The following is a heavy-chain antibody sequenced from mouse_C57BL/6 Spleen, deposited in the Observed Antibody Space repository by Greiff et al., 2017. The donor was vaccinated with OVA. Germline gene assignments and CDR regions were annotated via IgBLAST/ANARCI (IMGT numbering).Heavy chain of an antibody. Sequence: EVMLVESGPELVKPGASVKISCKASGYSFTGYYMNWVKQSPEKSLEWIGEINPSTGGTTYNQKFKAKATLTVDKSSSTAYMQLKSLTSEYSAGYDCARRGDYYGSSYGYWGQGTTLTVSS. J-gene: IGHJ2*01. CDR3: ARRGDYYGSSYGY. CDR1: GYSFTGYY. D-gene: IGHD1-1*01. CDR2: INPSTGGT. V-gene: IGHV1-42*01.